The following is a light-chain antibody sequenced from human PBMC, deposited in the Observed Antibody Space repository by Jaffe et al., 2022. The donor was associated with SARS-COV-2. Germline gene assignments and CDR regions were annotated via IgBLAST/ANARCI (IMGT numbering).Light chain of an antibody. CDR1: SSNIERDS. V-gene: IGLV1-44*01. CDR2: GDD. CDR3: AAWDDSLNVRL. Sequence: QSVLTQPASASGTPGQRVTISCSGSSSNIERDSVYWYQQLPGTAPKLLIYGDDRRTSGVPDRFSGSKSGTSASLTISGLQSEDEGDYYCAAWDDSLNVRLFGGGTKLTVL. J-gene: IGLJ3*02.